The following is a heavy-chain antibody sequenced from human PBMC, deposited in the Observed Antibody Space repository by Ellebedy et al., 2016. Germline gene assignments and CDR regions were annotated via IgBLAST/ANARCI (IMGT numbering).Heavy chain of an antibody. J-gene: IGHJ6*02. CDR3: ARESLAAPGKVGGMDV. D-gene: IGHD6-6*01. Sequence: LRLXXAVSGGSISSGGYYWSWIRQHPGKGLEWIGYIYYSGSTYYNPSLKSRVTISVDTSKNQFSLKLSSVTAADTAVYYCARESLAAPGKVGGMDVWGQGTTVTVSS. CDR1: GGSISSGGYY. CDR2: IYYSGST. V-gene: IGHV4-31*11.